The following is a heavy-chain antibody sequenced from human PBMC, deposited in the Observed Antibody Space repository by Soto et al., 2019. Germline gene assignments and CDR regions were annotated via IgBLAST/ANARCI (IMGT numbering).Heavy chain of an antibody. CDR3: ARDRSYPSDTFDI. Sequence: EVQLLESGGGLVHPGGSLRLSCAASGFPFSTYALSWVRQAPGKGLEWIAAISGGDFVTWYADSVKGRFTISRDNFRDSLYLQMNNLRGDDTALYYCARDRSYPSDTFDIWGQGTMVTVSS. CDR2: ISGGDFVT. CDR1: GFPFSTYA. V-gene: IGHV3-23*01. J-gene: IGHJ3*02.